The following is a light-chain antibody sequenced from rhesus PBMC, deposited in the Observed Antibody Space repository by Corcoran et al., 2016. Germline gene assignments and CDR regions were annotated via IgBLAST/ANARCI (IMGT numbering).Light chain of an antibody. CDR3: QHYYDNPWT. CDR1: QNNYSN. CDR2: AAS. V-gene: IGKV1S12*01. Sequence: DIQMTQSPSALSASVGDRVTISCRASQNNYSNLAWYQQKPGKAPKLLFFAASSLHTGIPSRFSGSGSGTDFTLTISSLQPDDSAAYYCQHYYDNPWTFGQGTKVDIQ. J-gene: IGKJ1*01.